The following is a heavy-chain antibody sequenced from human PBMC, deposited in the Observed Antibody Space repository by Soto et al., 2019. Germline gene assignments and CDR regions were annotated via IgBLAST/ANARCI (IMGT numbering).Heavy chain of an antibody. CDR3: ARSFYDTVDY. CDR2: ISYDGSNK. J-gene: IGHJ4*02. CDR1: GFTFSSYG. D-gene: IGHD3-3*01. Sequence: GGSLRLSCAASGFTFSSYGMHWVRQAPGKGLEWVAVISYDGSNKYYADSVKGRFTISRDNSKNTLYLQMNSLRAEDTAVYYCARSFYDTVDYWGQGTLVTVSS. V-gene: IGHV3-30*03.